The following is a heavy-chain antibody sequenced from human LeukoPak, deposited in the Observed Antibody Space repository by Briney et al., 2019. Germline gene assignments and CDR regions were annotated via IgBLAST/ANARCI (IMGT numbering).Heavy chain of an antibody. D-gene: IGHD3-22*01. CDR2: IYYSGST. CDR1: GGSISSSSYY. V-gene: IGHV4-39*07. CDR3: ARGGVVVVIPDY. J-gene: IGHJ4*02. Sequence: PSETLSLTCTVSGGSISSSSYYWGWIRQPPGKGLEWIGSIYYSGSTYYNPSLKSRVTISVDTSKNQFSLKLSSVTAADTAVYYCARGGVVVVIPDYWGQGTLVTVSS.